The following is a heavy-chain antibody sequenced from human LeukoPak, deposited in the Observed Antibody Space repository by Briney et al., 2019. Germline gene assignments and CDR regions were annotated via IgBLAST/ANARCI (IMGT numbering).Heavy chain of an antibody. CDR1: DYTFASYG. J-gene: IGHJ3*02. CDR3: ARDPLYYDSSGLPTPHDAFDI. D-gene: IGHD3-22*01. Sequence: VKGSCKASDYTFASYGISWVRQAPGQGLEWMGWISAYNGNTKYAQKLHGRGTMTTDTSTSTVYMELRSLRSDDTAVYYCARDPLYYDSSGLPTPHDAFDIWGQGTMVTVSS. CDR2: ISAYNGNT. V-gene: IGHV1-18*01.